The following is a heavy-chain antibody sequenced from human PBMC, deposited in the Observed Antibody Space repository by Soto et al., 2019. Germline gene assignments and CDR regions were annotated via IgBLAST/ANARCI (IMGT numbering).Heavy chain of an antibody. Sequence: QVQLVESGGGVVQPGRSLRLSCAASGFTFSSYGMHWVRQAPGKGLEWVAVIWYDGSNKYYADSVKGRFTISRDNSKKTLYLQMNSLRAEDTAVYYCAKDLGGRGGGFYYYYGMDVWGQGTTVTVSS. CDR3: AKDLGGRGGGFYYYYGMDV. V-gene: IGHV3-33*06. J-gene: IGHJ6*02. D-gene: IGHD3-16*01. CDR1: GFTFSSYG. CDR2: IWYDGSNK.